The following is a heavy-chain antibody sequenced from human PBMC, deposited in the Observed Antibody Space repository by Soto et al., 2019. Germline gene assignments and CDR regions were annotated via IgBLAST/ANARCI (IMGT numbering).Heavy chain of an antibody. D-gene: IGHD3-22*01. CDR3: PKDDKDSSGYYP. V-gene: IGHV3-23*01. CDR2: ISGSGGST. Sequence: GGSLTLSCAASGFXFCRYSMSWVRQAPGKGLEWVSAISGSGGSTYYADSVKGRFTISRDNSKNPLYLQMNSLRAEETALYYCPKDDKDSSGYYPWGQGTLVTVSS. CDR1: GFXFCRYS. J-gene: IGHJ5*02.